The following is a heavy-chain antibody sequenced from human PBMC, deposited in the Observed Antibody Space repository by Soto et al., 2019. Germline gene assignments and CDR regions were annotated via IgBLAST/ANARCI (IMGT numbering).Heavy chain of an antibody. V-gene: IGHV3-23*01. Sequence: EVQLLESGGGLVQPGGSLRLSCAASGFTFSSYAMSWVRQAPGKGLEWVSASSGSGGSTYYADSVKGRLTISRDNSKNTLYLQMNSLRAEDTVVYYCARGNGYSSGWFDYWGQGTLVTVSS. CDR1: GFTFSSYA. J-gene: IGHJ4*02. CDR2: SSGSGGST. D-gene: IGHD6-19*01. CDR3: ARGNGYSSGWFDY.